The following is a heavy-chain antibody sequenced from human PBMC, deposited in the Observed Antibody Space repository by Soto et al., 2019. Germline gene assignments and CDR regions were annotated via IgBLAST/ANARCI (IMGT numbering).Heavy chain of an antibody. J-gene: IGHJ6*02. D-gene: IGHD5-12*01. Sequence: QVQLQESGPGLVKPSQTLSLTCTVSGGSISSGGYYWSWIRQHPGKGLEWIGYIYYSGSTYYNPSLKRPVTISVDTSKNQCSLKLSSVTAGDTAVYYCAASCVACGGFNYYGMDVWGQGTTVTVSS. CDR1: GGSISSGGYY. CDR3: AASCVACGGFNYYGMDV. V-gene: IGHV4-31*01. CDR2: IYYSGST.